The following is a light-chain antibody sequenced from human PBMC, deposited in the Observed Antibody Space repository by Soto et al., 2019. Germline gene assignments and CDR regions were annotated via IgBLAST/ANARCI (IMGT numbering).Light chain of an antibody. CDR2: EVT. V-gene: IGLV2-14*01. Sequence: QSALTQPASVSGSPGQSITISCTGTSGDIGSYTYVSWYQQYPGKAPKLLISEVTNRPSGVSNRFSGSKSGNTASLTISGLQAEDEAHYYCTSYTTDTALVFGTGTKVTVL. CDR3: TSYTTDTALV. J-gene: IGLJ1*01. CDR1: SGDIGSYTY.